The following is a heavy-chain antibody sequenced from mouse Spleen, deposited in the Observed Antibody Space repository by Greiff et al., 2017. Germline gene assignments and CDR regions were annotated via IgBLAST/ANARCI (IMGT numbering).Heavy chain of an antibody. CDR1: GYAFSSSW. J-gene: IGHJ4*01. CDR2: IYPGDGDT. V-gene: IGHV1-82*01. D-gene: IGHD3-3*01. CDR3: ARWGCDDYAMDY. Sequence: QVQLQQSGPELVKPGASVKISCKASGYAFSSSWMNWVKQRPGKGLEWIGRIYPGDGDTNYNGKFKGKATLTADKSSSTAYMQLSSLTSEDSAVYFCARWGCDDYAMDYWGQGTSVTVSS.